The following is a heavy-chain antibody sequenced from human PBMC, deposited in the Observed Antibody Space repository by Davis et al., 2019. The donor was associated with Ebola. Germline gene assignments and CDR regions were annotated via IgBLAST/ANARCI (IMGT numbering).Heavy chain of an antibody. Sequence: SETLSLTCTVSGDSISTSRYYWGWIRQPPGKGLEWIGYIYYSGSTNYNPSLKSRVTISVDTSKNQFSLKLSSVTAADTAVYYCARTGRYSSSWAPNWFDPWGQGTLVTVSS. CDR1: GDSISTSRYY. CDR2: IYYSGST. CDR3: ARTGRYSSSWAPNWFDP. D-gene: IGHD6-13*01. V-gene: IGHV4-61*05. J-gene: IGHJ5*02.